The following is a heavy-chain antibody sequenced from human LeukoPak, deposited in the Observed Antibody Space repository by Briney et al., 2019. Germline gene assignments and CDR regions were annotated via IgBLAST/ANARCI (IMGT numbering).Heavy chain of an antibody. CDR2: IYLSGST. CDR3: ARAHIVGATVDY. Sequence: PSETLSLTCTVSVGSLSSGDYYWGWVRQPPGKGLEWIGYIYLSGSTYYNPSLKSRLTMSIDTSKNQFSLRLNSVAAADTAVYFCARAHIVGATVDYWGQGTLVTVSS. CDR1: VGSLSSGDYY. V-gene: IGHV4-30-4*01. D-gene: IGHD1-26*01. J-gene: IGHJ4*02.